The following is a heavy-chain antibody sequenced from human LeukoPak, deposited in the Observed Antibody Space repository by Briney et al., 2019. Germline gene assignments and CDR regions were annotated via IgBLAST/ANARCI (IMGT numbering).Heavy chain of an antibody. V-gene: IGHV3-23*01. CDR2: ISGNGGRT. D-gene: IGHD1-7*01. CDR3: SKGETDTGTLTHVY. CDR1: GFTFSNYA. Sequence: PGGSLRLSCAASGFTFSNYAMNWVRQAPGKGLEWVAVISGNGGRTYYADSVKGRFTVSRDNSKNTVFLQMHSLGAEDTAVYYCSKGETDTGTLTHVYWGQGTLVTVSS. J-gene: IGHJ4*02.